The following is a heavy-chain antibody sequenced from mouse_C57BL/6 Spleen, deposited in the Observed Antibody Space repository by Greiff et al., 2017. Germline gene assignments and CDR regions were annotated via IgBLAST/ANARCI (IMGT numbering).Heavy chain of an antibody. CDR3: TRRHYYGSTLYWYFDV. CDR2: IRNKANNHAT. Sequence: EVKVEESGGGLVQPGGSMKLSCAASGFTFSDAWMDWVRQSPEKGLEWVAEIRNKANNHATYYAESVKGRFTISRDASKSSVYLQMNSLRAEDTGIYYCTRRHYYGSTLYWYFDVWGTGTTVTVAS. J-gene: IGHJ1*03. CDR1: GFTFSDAW. D-gene: IGHD1-1*01. V-gene: IGHV6-6*01.